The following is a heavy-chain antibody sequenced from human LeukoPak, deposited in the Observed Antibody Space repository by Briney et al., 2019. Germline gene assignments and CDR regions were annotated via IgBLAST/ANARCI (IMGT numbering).Heavy chain of an antibody. J-gene: IGHJ6*03. Sequence: SVKVSCKASGGTFSSYAISWVRQAPGQGLEWMGGIIPIFGTANYAQKFQGRVTITADESTSTAYMELSSLRSEDTAVYYCARGLIVATHPKGYYYYMDVWGKGTTVTISS. CDR3: ARGLIVATHPKGYYYYMDV. CDR2: IIPIFGTA. V-gene: IGHV1-69*13. CDR1: GGTFSSYA. D-gene: IGHD5-12*01.